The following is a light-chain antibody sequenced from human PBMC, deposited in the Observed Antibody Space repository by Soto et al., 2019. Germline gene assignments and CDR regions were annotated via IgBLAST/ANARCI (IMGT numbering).Light chain of an antibody. CDR3: QQYNSSPT. V-gene: IGKV1-5*03. Sequence: DIQMTQSPSTLSASVGDRVTITCRASQRISSWLAWYQQKPGKAPKLLIYKASSLESGVPSRFSGSGSGTEFTLTISSLQPDDFATYYCQQYNSSPTFGHGTKVEIK. J-gene: IGKJ1*01. CDR1: QRISSW. CDR2: KAS.